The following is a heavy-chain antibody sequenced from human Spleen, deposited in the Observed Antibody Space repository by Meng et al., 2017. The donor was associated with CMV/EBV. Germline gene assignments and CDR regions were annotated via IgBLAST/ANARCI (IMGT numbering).Heavy chain of an antibody. CDR2: IYYSGST. Sequence: GSLRLSCTVSGGSISSSSYYWGWIRQPPGKGLEWIGSIYYSGSTYYNPSLKSRVIISVDTSKNQFSLKLSSVTAADTAVYFCARGLRRYCSSTSCYHYYTMDVWGQGTTVTVSS. V-gene: IGHV4-39*07. D-gene: IGHD2-2*01. CDR1: GGSISSSSYY. J-gene: IGHJ6*02. CDR3: ARGLRRYCSSTSCYHYYTMDV.